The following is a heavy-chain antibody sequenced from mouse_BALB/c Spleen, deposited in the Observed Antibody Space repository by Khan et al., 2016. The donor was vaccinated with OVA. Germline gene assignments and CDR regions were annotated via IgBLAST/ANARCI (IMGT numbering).Heavy chain of an antibody. V-gene: IGHV5-6-2*01. CDR1: GLTFSGYY. CDR2: IKSTGGGI. CDR3: ARHYGYDGECAY. Sequence: EVELVESGGGLVKLGGSLKLSCAASGLTFSGYYMSWVRQTPEKRLELVAAIKSTGGGIYSSATVKGRFTISRDNAKNTLYLQMSSLKSEDTALYYCARHYGYDGECAYWGQGTLVTVSA. D-gene: IGHD2-2*01. J-gene: IGHJ3*01.